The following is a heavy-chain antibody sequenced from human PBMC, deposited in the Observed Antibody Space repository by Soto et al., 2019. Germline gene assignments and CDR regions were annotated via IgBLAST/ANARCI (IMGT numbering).Heavy chain of an antibody. J-gene: IGHJ6*02. D-gene: IGHD6-25*01. V-gene: IGHV3-30-3*01. CDR3: ARGSGSLDYYYGMDV. CDR1: GFTFRSYA. Sequence: QVQLVESGGGVVQPGRSLRLSCAASGFTFRSYAMHWVRQAPGKGLEWVAVISYDGSNKYYADSVKGRFTISRDNSKNTLYLQMNSLRAEDTAVYYCARGSGSLDYYYGMDVWGQGTTVTVSS. CDR2: ISYDGSNK.